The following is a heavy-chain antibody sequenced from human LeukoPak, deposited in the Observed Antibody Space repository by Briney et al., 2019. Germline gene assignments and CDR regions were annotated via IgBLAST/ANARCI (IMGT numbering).Heavy chain of an antibody. J-gene: IGHJ4*02. CDR3: ASWYHIDY. Sequence: GGSLRLSCAASGFSVSSNDMSWVRQAPGKGLEWVSLIHSGGTRYTDSVRGRFTISRDNSKNSLYLQMNSLRAEDTAMYYCASWYHIDYWGQGTLVTVSS. D-gene: IGHD2-2*01. CDR1: GFSVSSND. CDR2: IHSGGTR. V-gene: IGHV3-53*01.